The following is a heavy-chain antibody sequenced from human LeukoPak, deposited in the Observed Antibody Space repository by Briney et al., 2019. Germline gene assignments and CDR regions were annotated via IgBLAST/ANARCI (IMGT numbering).Heavy chain of an antibody. Sequence: SETLSLTCTVSGYSISSGYYWDWIRQPPGKGLEWIGSIYHSGSTYYNPSLKSRVTISVDTSKNQFSLKLSSVTAADTAVYYCASLGSSGYYYLSWFDPWGQGTLVTVSS. D-gene: IGHD3-22*01. J-gene: IGHJ5*02. CDR3: ASLGSSGYYYLSWFDP. V-gene: IGHV4-38-2*02. CDR1: GYSISSGYY. CDR2: IYHSGST.